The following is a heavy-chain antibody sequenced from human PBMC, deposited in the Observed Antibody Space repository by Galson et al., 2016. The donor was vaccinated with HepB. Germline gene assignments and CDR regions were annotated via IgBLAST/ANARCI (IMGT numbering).Heavy chain of an antibody. CDR2: ISYDGSDK. J-gene: IGHJ4*02. CDR1: GFTFGTYA. D-gene: IGHD2-15*01. V-gene: IGHV3-30*04. CDR3: ARGLVVAFDY. Sequence: SLRLSCAASGFTFGTYAMHWIRQAPGKGLEWVAVISYDGSDKYYADPVKGRFTISRDNSKNTLYLQMNSLRADDTAVYYCARGLVVAFDYWGLGTLVTVSS.